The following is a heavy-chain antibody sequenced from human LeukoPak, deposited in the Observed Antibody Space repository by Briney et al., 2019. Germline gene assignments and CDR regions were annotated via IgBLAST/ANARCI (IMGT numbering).Heavy chain of an antibody. Sequence: GGSLRLSCAASGFTFSSYAMSWVRQAPGKGLEWVSAISGSGGSIYYADSVKGRFTISRDNSKNTLYLQMNSLRAEDTAVYYCAKVTMIVVGAFDIWGQGTMVTVSS. CDR2: ISGSGGSI. D-gene: IGHD3-22*01. CDR3: AKVTMIVVGAFDI. J-gene: IGHJ3*02. V-gene: IGHV3-23*01. CDR1: GFTFSSYA.